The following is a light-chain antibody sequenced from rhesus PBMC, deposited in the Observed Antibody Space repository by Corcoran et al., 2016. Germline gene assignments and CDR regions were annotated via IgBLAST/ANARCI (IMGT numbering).Light chain of an antibody. J-gene: IGKJ4*01. CDR1: QSFSSS. CDR2: SAS. CDR3: QQYYSDPPT. Sequence: DIQMTQSPSSLSASVGDTVTITCRASQSFSSSLAWYQQKPGKAPKLLIYSASSLQSGVPSRFSGSKAGTDFTLTISSLQPEYIASYYCQQYYSDPPTFGGGTKVELK. V-gene: IGKV1-46*01.